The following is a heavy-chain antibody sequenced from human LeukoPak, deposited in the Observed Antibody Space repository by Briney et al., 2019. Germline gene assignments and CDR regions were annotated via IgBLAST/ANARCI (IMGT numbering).Heavy chain of an antibody. D-gene: IGHD5-18*01. V-gene: IGHV3-30-3*01. CDR3: AKDNGYNFDY. Sequence: GGSLRLSCAASGFTFSSYAMHWVRQAPGKGLEWVAVISYDGSNKYYADSVKGRFTISRDNSKNTLYLQMNSLRTEDTALYYCAKDNGYNFDYWGQGTLVTVSS. CDR2: ISYDGSNK. J-gene: IGHJ4*02. CDR1: GFTFSSYA.